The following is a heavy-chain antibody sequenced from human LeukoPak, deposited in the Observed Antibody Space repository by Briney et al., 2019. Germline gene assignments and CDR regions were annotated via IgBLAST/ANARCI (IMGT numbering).Heavy chain of an antibody. Sequence: GGSLRLSCAASGFTVSSKFMIWVRQAPGKGLEWVSVIYGGDNTYYADSVKGRFTISRDNSKNTLYLQMNSLRAEDTAVYYCARALIWSGPNWFDPWGQGTLVTVSS. CDR2: IYGGDNT. CDR3: ARALIWSGPNWFDP. V-gene: IGHV3-53*01. D-gene: IGHD3-10*02. CDR1: GFTVSSKF. J-gene: IGHJ5*02.